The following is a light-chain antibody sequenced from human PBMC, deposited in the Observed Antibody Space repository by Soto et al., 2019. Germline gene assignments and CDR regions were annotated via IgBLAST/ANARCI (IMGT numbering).Light chain of an antibody. CDR1: SSNIGAGHD. V-gene: IGLV1-40*01. Sequence: QAVVTQPPSVSGAPGQRVTISCTGSSSNIGAGHDVHWYQQLPGTAPELLIYGNNNRPSGVPDRFSGSKSGTSASLAITGLQAEDEADYYCQSYDSSLSGYVFGTGTKLTVL. CDR2: GNN. CDR3: QSYDSSLSGYV. J-gene: IGLJ1*01.